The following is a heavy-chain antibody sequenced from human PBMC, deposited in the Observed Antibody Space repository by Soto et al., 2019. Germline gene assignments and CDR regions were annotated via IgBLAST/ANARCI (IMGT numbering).Heavy chain of an antibody. Sequence: QVQLQESGPGLVKPSETLSLTRTVSGGSISSYYWSWIRQPPGKGLEWIGYIYYSGSTNYNPSLKSRVTISVDTSKNQFSLKLSSVTAADTAVYYCARSDGRYWGQGTLVTVSS. CDR2: IYYSGST. J-gene: IGHJ4*02. CDR1: GGSISSYY. V-gene: IGHV4-59*01. CDR3: ARSDGRY.